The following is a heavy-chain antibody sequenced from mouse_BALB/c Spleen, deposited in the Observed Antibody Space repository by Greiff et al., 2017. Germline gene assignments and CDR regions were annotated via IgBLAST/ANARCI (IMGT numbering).Heavy chain of an antibody. Sequence: EVKVVESGGDLVKPGGSLKLSCAASGFTFSSYGMSWVRQTPDKRLEWVATISSGGSYTYYPDSVKGRFTISRDNAKNTLYLQMSSLKSEDTAMYYCARALYGNYGYAMDYWGQGTSVTVSS. CDR3: ARALYGNYGYAMDY. V-gene: IGHV5-6*01. CDR2: ISSGGSYT. J-gene: IGHJ4*01. CDR1: GFTFSSYG. D-gene: IGHD2-1*01.